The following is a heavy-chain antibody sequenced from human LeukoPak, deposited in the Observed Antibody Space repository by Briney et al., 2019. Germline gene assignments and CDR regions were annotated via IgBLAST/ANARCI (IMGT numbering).Heavy chain of an antibody. V-gene: IGHV3-7*01. CDR3: AKGTRYSSSWYGDP. Sequence: GGSLRLSCAASGFTFSSYWMSWVRQAPGKGLEWVANIKQDGSEKYYVDSVKGRFTISRDNAKNSLYLQMNSLRAEDTAVYYCAKGTRYSSSWYGDPWGQGTLVTVSS. J-gene: IGHJ5*02. CDR2: IKQDGSEK. CDR1: GFTFSSYW. D-gene: IGHD6-13*01.